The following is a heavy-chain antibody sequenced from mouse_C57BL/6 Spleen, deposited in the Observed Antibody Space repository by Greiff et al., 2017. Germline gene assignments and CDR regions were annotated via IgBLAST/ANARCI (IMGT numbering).Heavy chain of an antibody. CDR1: GYTFTSSW. D-gene: IGHD1-1*01. J-gene: IGHJ2*01. CDR2: IHPNGGST. Sequence: VQLQQSGAELVKPGASVKLSCKASGYTFTSSWMHWVKQRPGQGLEWIGMIHPNGGSTNYNEKFKSKATLTVDKSSSTAYMQLSSLTSEDSAVYYWARAGTTVEAADDWGQGTTLTVSS. V-gene: IGHV1-64*01. CDR3: ARAGTTVEAADD.